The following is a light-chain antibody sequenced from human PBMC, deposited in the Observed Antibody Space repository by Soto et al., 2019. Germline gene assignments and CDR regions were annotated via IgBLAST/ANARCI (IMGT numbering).Light chain of an antibody. Sequence: EIVLTQSPGTLSLSPGERATLSCRASQSVSSSYLAWYQQKPGQAPRLLIYGASSRATGIPDRFSGSGSGTDFTLTISRLEPEDFAVYYCQQYGSSRSITCGQGTRLEIK. CDR1: QSVSSSY. V-gene: IGKV3-20*01. CDR2: GAS. CDR3: QQYGSSRSIT. J-gene: IGKJ5*01.